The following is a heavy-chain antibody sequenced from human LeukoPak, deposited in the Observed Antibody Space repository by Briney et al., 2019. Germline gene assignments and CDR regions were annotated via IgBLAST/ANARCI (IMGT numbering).Heavy chain of an antibody. CDR3: TIMHGYYDGSGYWDQ. J-gene: IGHJ4*02. D-gene: IGHD3-22*01. CDR1: GFTFGSYG. CDR2: ITTTGATT. V-gene: IGHV3-23*01. Sequence: GGSLRLSCAASGFTFGSYGMSWVRQAPGKGLEWVAFITTTGATTSYACSGKGRFTISRDNARDTLYMQMDSLRDEDTALYYCTIMHGYYDGSGYWDQWGQGTLVIVSS.